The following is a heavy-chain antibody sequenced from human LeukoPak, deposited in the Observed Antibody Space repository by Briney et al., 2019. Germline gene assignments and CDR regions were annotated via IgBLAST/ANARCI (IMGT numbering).Heavy chain of an antibody. CDR2: IGVAGDT. Sequence: GGSLRLSCAASGFTFSSYDIHWVRPAPGKGLEWVSAIGVAGDTYYADSVKGRFTISRENAANSLYLQTHSLRAGDTALYYCTREFCGSRAACAGGFYYDVWGRGTLVTVSS. V-gene: IGHV3-13*01. CDR3: TREFCGSRAACAGGFYYDV. CDR1: GFTFSSYD. J-gene: IGHJ2*01. D-gene: IGHD2-15*01.